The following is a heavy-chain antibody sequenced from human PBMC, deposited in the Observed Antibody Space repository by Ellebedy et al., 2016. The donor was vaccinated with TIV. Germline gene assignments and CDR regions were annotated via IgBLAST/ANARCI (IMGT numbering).Heavy chain of an antibody. J-gene: IGHJ4*02. CDR3: AREYHYIVATVYFDY. CDR2: IKQEGSEK. Sequence: PGGPLRLSCAASGSTFSSYWMSWVRQAPGKGLEWVAKIKQEGSEKYYVDSVKGRFTISRDNAKNSLYLQMNSLRAEDTAVYYCAREYHYIVATVYFDYWGQGTLVTVSS. V-gene: IGHV3-7*04. CDR1: GSTFSSYW. D-gene: IGHD5-12*01.